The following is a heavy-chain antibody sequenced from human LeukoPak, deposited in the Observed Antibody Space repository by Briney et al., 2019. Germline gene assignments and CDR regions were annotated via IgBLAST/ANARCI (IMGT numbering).Heavy chain of an antibody. Sequence: GGSLRLSCAASGFSFSSYNMNWVRQAPGKGLEWVSSITSSSTYTFYADSVKGRFTISRDNAKNSLYLQMNSLRAEDTAVYYCARDIDYGPFDYWGQGTLVTVSS. V-gene: IGHV3-21*01. CDR1: GFSFSSYN. J-gene: IGHJ4*02. CDR3: ARDIDYGPFDY. CDR2: ITSSSTYT. D-gene: IGHD4-17*01.